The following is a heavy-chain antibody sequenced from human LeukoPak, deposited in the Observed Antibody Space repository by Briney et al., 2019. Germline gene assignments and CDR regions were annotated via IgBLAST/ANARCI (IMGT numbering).Heavy chain of an antibody. V-gene: IGHV3-11*01. Sequence: GGSLRLSCAASGFTFSDYYMSWIRQAPGKGLEWVSYISSSGSTIYYADSVKGRFTISRDNAKNSLYLQMNSLRAEDTAVYYCAKDAWGTTVAHFDYWGQGTLVTVSS. CDR1: GFTFSDYY. D-gene: IGHD4-23*01. CDR3: AKDAWGTTVAHFDY. J-gene: IGHJ4*02. CDR2: ISSSGSTI.